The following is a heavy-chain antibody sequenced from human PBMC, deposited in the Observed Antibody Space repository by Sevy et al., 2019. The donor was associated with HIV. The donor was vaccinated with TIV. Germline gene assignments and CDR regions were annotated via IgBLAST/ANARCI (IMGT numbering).Heavy chain of an antibody. CDR1: GFRFNTYV. D-gene: IGHD3-3*01. J-gene: IGHJ5*02. Sequence: GESLKISCAVSGFRFNTYVMSWVRQAPGKGLEWVSSISASGGYTYYADSVKGRFAISRDNSKNTVDLQMNSLRAEDTALYYCAKETTSGYFPWGQGTLVTVSS. CDR2: ISASGGYT. CDR3: AKETTSGYFP. V-gene: IGHV3-23*01.